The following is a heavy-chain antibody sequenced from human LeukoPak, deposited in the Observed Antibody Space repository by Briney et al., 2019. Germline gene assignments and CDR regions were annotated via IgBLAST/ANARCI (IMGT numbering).Heavy chain of an antibody. CDR3: TRAKWDGVGWYFDL. CDR2: INPNSLNT. J-gene: IGHJ2*01. D-gene: IGHD1-26*01. Sequence: GASVKVSCKVSGYTFTTYDIHWVRQASGHGLEWMGFINPNSLNTDYAQKFQGRVTMTRDISISTVYIEMSSLTSEDTAVYYRTRAKWDGVGWYFDLWGRGTLVTVSS. CDR1: GYTFTTYD. V-gene: IGHV1-8*01.